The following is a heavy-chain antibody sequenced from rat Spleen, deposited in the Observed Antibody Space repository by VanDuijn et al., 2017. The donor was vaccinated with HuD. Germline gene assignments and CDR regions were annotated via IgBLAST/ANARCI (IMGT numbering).Heavy chain of an antibody. CDR3: TRGGYFRY. CDR2: INPDGTGS. J-gene: IGHJ2*01. Sequence: EVQLVESGGGLMQPGRSLKLSCVASGFTFGVYGMHWIRQAPKQGLEWVATINPDGTGSYYPDTVKVRFVISKDNAKNTGYLQMNNLRSEDTAMYYCTRGGYFRYWGQGVMVTVSS. D-gene: IGHD2-5*01. CDR1: GFTFGVYG. V-gene: IGHV5-35*01.